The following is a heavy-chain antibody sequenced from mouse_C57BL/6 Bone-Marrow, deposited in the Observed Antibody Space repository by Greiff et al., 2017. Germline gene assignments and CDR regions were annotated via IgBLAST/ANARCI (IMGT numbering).Heavy chain of an antibody. Sequence: EVQLQQSGPELVKPGASVKISCKASGYSFTDYNMNWVKQSNGKSLEWIGVINPNYGTTSYNQKFKGKATLTVDQSSSTAYIQLNSLTSADSAVYYCAPHYYGSSYGFAYGGQGTLVTVSA. CDR1: GYSFTDYN. CDR3: APHYYGSSYGFAY. V-gene: IGHV1-39*01. CDR2: INPNYGTT. J-gene: IGHJ3*01. D-gene: IGHD1-1*01.